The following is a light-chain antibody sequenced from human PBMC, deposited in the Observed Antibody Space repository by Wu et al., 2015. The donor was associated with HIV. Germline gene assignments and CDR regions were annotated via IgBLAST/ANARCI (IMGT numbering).Light chain of an antibody. CDR3: QQRSTWPPNS. Sequence: EIVLTQSPATLSLSPGDRATFSCRASQSVNSYLAWYQQKPGQAPRLLIYDASNRAAGIPARFSGSGSGTDFTLTISSLEAEDSAIYYCQQRSTWPPNSFGQGTKLEIK. CDR1: QSVNSY. CDR2: DAS. V-gene: IGKV3-11*01. J-gene: IGKJ2*03.